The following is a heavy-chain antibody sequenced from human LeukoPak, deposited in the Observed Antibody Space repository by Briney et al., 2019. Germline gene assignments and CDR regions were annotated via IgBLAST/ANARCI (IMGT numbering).Heavy chain of an antibody. V-gene: IGHV4-34*01. J-gene: IGHJ4*02. CDR3: ARAKRWLQFWYYFDY. D-gene: IGHD5-24*01. CDR2: INHSGST. CDR1: GGSFSGYY. Sequence: SETLSLTCAVYGGSFSGYYWSWIRQPPGKGLEWIGEINHSGSTNYNPSLKSRVSISVDTSKNQFSLKLSSVTAADTAVYYCARAKRWLQFWYYFDYWGQGTLVTVSS.